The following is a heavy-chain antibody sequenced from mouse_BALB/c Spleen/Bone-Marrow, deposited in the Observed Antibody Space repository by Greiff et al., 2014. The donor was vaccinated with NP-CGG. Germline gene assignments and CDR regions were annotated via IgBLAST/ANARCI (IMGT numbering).Heavy chain of an antibody. CDR2: ISSGGSNT. Sequence: EVMLVESGGDLVKPGGSLKLSCAASGFTLSSYGMSWGRQTPDKRLEWVATISSGGSNTYYPDSVKGRFTISRDNAKNTLCLQMSSLKSEDTAMYYCARHQRYYAMDYWGQGTSVTVSS. V-gene: IGHV5-6*02. CDR3: ARHQRYYAMDY. CDR1: GFTLSSYG. J-gene: IGHJ4*01.